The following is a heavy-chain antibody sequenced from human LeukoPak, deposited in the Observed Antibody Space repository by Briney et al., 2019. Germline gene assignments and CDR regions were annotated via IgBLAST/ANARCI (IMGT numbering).Heavy chain of an antibody. CDR3: ARDSVGAKAFDY. CDR1: GGSISSGGYY. Sequence: PSETLSLTCTVSGGSISSGGYYWSWIRQHPGKGLEWIGYIYYSGSTYYSPSLKSRVTISVDTSKNQFSLKLSSVTAADTAVYYCARDSVGAKAFDYWGQGTLVTVSS. CDR2: IYYSGST. V-gene: IGHV4-31*03. J-gene: IGHJ4*02. D-gene: IGHD1-26*01.